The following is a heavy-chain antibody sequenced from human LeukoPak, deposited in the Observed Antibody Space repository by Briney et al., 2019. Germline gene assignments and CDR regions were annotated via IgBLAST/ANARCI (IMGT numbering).Heavy chain of an antibody. D-gene: IGHD3-22*01. J-gene: IGHJ4*02. V-gene: IGHV3-30*04. Sequence: PGGSLRLSCAASGFSFSTYAMHWVRQAPGKGLEWVAAISLDGSSKSYADSVKGRFTISRDNSKNTLYLQVNSLRAEDTAVYYCARDPYDTSGYFYYYWGQGTLVTVSS. CDR2: ISLDGSSK. CDR3: ARDPYDTSGYFYYY. CDR1: GFSFSTYA.